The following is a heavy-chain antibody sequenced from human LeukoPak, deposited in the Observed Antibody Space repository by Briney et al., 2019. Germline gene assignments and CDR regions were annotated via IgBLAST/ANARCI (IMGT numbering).Heavy chain of an antibody. J-gene: IGHJ3*02. CDR3: ARDEGEFVAFDI. V-gene: IGHV3-11*01. CDR1: GFTFSDYY. CDR2: ISTSGPPI. Sequence: PGGSLRLSCAASGFTFSDYYMNWIRQAPGKGLEWVSYISTSGPPIYYADSVKGRFTISRDNAKNSLYLQMNSLRAEDTALYHCARDEGEFVAFDIWGQGTMVTVSS. D-gene: IGHD2-21*01.